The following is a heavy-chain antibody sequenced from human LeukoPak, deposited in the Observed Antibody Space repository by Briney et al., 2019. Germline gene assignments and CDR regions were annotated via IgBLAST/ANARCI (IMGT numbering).Heavy chain of an antibody. D-gene: IGHD4-23*01. J-gene: IGHJ4*02. Sequence: ASVKVSCKVSGYTLTELSMHWVRQARGKGREWMGGFDPEDGETIYAQKFQGRVTMTEDTSTDTAYMELSSLRSEDTAVYYCATYPEPVYGGNSYENFDYWGQGTLVTVSS. V-gene: IGHV1-24*01. CDR2: FDPEDGET. CDR1: GYTLTELS. CDR3: ATYPEPVYGGNSYENFDY.